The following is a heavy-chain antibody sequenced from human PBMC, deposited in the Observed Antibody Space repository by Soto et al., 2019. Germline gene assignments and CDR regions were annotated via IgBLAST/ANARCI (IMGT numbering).Heavy chain of an antibody. CDR3: ARHSSGWYRFDY. CDR1: GGSISSNSYY. V-gene: IGHV4-39*01. D-gene: IGHD6-19*01. J-gene: IGHJ4*02. Sequence: PSETLSLTCTVSGGSISSNSYYWGRIRQSPGEGLEWIGSIYYSGSTYYSPSLNSRVTISVDTSNNQFSLKLTSVTAADTAVYYCARHSSGWYRFDYWGQGTLVTVSS. CDR2: IYYSGST.